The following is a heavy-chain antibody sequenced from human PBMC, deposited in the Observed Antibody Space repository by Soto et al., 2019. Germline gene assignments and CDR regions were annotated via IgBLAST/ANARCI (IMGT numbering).Heavy chain of an antibody. D-gene: IGHD5-12*01. CDR2: TYYRTNCHN. J-gene: IGHJ6*02. CDR1: GDSLASHSAA. CDR3: ARNFYSGYDFYYYYGMDV. V-gene: IGHV6-1*01. Sequence: PSQTLSLTCPISGDSLASHSAAWNWIRQSPSRGLECLGRTYYRTNCHNDYAVSVKSRIPINPDTSKNQFSLQLNSVPPEDTAVYYCARNFYSGYDFYYYYGMDVWGQGTTVTVSS.